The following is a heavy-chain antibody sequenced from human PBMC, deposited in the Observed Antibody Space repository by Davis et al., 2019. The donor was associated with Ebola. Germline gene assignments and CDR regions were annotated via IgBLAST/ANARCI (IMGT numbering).Heavy chain of an antibody. CDR1: GFIFSSYA. V-gene: IGHV3-23*01. CDR2: ISGSGGNT. Sequence: GESLKISCAASGFIFSSYAVSWVRQAPGKGLEWVSAISGSGGNTYYADSVKGRFTISRDNSKNTLFLQMNSLKTEDTAVYYCTSSAVAGTYDYWGQGTLVTVSS. CDR3: TSSAVAGTYDY. D-gene: IGHD6-19*01. J-gene: IGHJ4*02.